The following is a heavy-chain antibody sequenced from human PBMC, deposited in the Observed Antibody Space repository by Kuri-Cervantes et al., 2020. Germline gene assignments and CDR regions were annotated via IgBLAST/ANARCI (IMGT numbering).Heavy chain of an antibody. CDR3: ARLWLEWTFDY. V-gene: IGHV3-33*01. CDR2: IWYDGSSK. J-gene: IGHJ4*02. Sequence: GESLKISCAASGFTFSSYGMHWVRQAPGKGLEWVAVIWYDGSSKYYADSVKGRFTISRDNSKNTLYLQMNSLRAEDTAVYYCARLWLEWTFDYWGQGTLVTVSS. CDR1: GFTFSSYG. D-gene: IGHD3-3*01.